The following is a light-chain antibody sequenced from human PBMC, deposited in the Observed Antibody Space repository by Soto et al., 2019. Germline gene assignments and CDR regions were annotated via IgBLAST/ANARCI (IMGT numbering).Light chain of an antibody. V-gene: IGKV1-27*01. CDR2: AAS. CDR1: QGIRNF. Sequence: DLQMTQSPTSLSASVGDRVTITCRASQGIRNFVAWYQQKPGKAPKLLIYAASTLQSGVPSRFSGSGSGTDFTLTINSLQPEDVATYSCQKYSSVLVFGPGTKVEIK. J-gene: IGKJ3*01. CDR3: QKYSSVLV.